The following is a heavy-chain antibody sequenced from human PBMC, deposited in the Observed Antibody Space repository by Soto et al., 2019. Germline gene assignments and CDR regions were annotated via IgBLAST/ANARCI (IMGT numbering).Heavy chain of an antibody. J-gene: IGHJ5*02. Sequence: EVQLVESGGGLVQPGGSLRLSCAASGFTFSSYAMSWVRQAPGKGLEWVSGISGSGGSTYYADSVKGRFTISRDNSKNTLYLQMNSLRVEDTAVYYCAKDQLPVVITARWFDPWGQGTLVTVSS. V-gene: IGHV3-23*04. D-gene: IGHD3-10*01. CDR2: ISGSGGST. CDR1: GFTFSSYA. CDR3: AKDQLPVVITARWFDP.